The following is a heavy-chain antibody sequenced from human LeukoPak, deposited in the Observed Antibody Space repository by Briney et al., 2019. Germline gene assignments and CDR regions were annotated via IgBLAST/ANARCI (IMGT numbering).Heavy chain of an antibody. CDR2: ISSGGSNV. CDR3: ARGRIAAADLLIGAFDI. V-gene: IGHV3-48*03. CDR1: GFTFSNFE. J-gene: IGHJ3*02. Sequence: PGGSLRLSCEVSGFTFSNFEMNWVRQAPGKGLEWISYISSGGSNVYYADSVKGRFTISRDNAQNSLFLELNSLRAEDTAVYYCARGRIAAADLLIGAFDIWGQGTMVTVSS. D-gene: IGHD6-13*01.